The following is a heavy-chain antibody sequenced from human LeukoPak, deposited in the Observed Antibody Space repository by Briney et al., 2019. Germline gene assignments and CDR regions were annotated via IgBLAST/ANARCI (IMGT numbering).Heavy chain of an antibody. CDR3: ARSYYDILTGDHDDY. CDR1: GFTFSSYS. Sequence: GGSLRLSCAASGFTFSSYSMNWVRQAPGKGLEWVSSISSSSYIYYADSVKGRFTISRDNAKNSLYLQMNSLRAEDTAVYYCARSYYDILTGDHDDYWGQGTLVTVSS. CDR2: ISSSSYI. J-gene: IGHJ4*02. V-gene: IGHV3-21*01. D-gene: IGHD3-9*01.